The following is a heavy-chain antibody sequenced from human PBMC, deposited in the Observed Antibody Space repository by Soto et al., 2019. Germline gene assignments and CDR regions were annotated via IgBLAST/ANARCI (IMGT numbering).Heavy chain of an antibody. Sequence: QVQLVQSGAEVKKPGSSVKVSCKASGGTFSSYAISWVRQAPGQGLEWMGGIIPIFGTANYAQKFQGRVTITADESTSTAYMELSSLRSEDTAVYYCARDPDIVVVPAAMYYYYGMDVWGQGNTVTVSS. CDR2: IIPIFGTA. CDR3: ARDPDIVVVPAAMYYYYGMDV. CDR1: GGTFSSYA. D-gene: IGHD2-2*01. V-gene: IGHV1-69*01. J-gene: IGHJ6*02.